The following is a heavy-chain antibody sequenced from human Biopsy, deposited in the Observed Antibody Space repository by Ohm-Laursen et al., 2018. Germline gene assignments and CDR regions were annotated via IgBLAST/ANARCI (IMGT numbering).Heavy chain of an antibody. Sequence: SQTLSLTCTVSGDSVSSGSFYWTWLRPPPGLGLEYIGYIYDRGSTATYNPSLEIRVTMSVDRPKNQFSLKLSSVTAADAAIYYCARGMRSSGWPYFDSWGQGTLVTVSS. CDR1: GDSVSSGSFY. CDR2: IYDRGSTA. J-gene: IGHJ4*02. D-gene: IGHD6-19*01. V-gene: IGHV4-61*01. CDR3: ARGMRSSGWPYFDS.